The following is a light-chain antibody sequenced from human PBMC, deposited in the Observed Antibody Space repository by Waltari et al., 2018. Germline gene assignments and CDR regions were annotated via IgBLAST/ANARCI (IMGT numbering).Light chain of an antibody. Sequence: SYELTQPPSVSVSPGQTASITCSGDNLGHKDASWYQQRPGQSPVLVIYQHTRRPSGIPERCSGSKSGDTATLTISGTQAMDEADYYCQAWDRTTVVFGGGTKLTVL. CDR2: QHT. J-gene: IGLJ2*01. CDR3: QAWDRTTVV. CDR1: NLGHKD. V-gene: IGLV3-1*01.